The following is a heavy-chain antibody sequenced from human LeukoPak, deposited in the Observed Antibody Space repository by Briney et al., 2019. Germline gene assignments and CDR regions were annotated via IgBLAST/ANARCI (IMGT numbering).Heavy chain of an antibody. V-gene: IGHV3-23*01. CDR1: GFTFSSYA. J-gene: IGHJ4*02. CDR2: ISGSGGST. Sequence: PGGSLRLSCAASGFTFSSYAMSWVRQAPGKGLEWVSAISGSGGSTYYADSVKGRFTISRDNSKKTLYLQMNSLRAEDTAVYYCAKPVTPLAVAEGFDYWGQGTLVTVSS. CDR3: AKPVTPLAVAEGFDY. D-gene: IGHD6-19*01.